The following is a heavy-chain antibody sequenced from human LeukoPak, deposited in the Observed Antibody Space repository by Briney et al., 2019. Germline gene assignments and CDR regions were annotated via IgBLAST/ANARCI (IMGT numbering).Heavy chain of an antibody. CDR2: IYPGDSDT. CDR1: GYSFTSYW. V-gene: IGHV5-51*01. D-gene: IGHD2-21*01. J-gene: IGHJ6*02. CDR3: VRQADTIVGNSHYYYAMDV. Sequence: GESLKISCKGSGYSFTSYWISWVRQMPGKGLEWMGIIYPGDSDTRYSASFRGQVTISADKSINTAYLQWSSLKASDSAMYYCVRQADTIVGNSHYYYAMDVWGHGTTVTVSS.